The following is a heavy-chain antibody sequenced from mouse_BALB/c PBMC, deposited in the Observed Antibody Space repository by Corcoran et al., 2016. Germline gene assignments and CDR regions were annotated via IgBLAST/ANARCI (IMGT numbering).Heavy chain of an antibody. V-gene: IGHV9-1*02. J-gene: IGHJ4*01. CDR3: ARWLLRYYAMDY. D-gene: IGHD2-3*01. CDR2: INTYTGEP. CDR1: GYTFTNYG. Sequence: QIQLVQSGPELKKPGETVKISCKASGYTFTNYGMNWVKQAPGKGLKWMGWINTYTGEPTYADDFKGRFAFSLETSASTAYLQINNLKNEDMATYVWARWLLRYYAMDYWCQGTSVTVSS.